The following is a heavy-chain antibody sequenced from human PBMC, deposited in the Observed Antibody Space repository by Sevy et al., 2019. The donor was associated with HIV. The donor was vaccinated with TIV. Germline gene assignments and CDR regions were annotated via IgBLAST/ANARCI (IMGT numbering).Heavy chain of an antibody. V-gene: IGHV3-21*01. CDR2: ISSSSSYI. Sequence: GGSLRLSCAASGFTFSSYSMNWVRQAPGKGLEWVSSISSSSSYIYYADSVKGRFTISRDNAKNSLYLQMNSLRAEDTAVYYCARAEVTGSSDPPIDVWGQGTTVTVSS. CDR3: ARAEVTGSSDPPIDV. D-gene: IGHD1-20*01. J-gene: IGHJ6*02. CDR1: GFTFSSYS.